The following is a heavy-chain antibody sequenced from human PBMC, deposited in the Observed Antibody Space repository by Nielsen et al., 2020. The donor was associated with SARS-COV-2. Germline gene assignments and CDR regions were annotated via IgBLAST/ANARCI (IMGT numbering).Heavy chain of an antibody. J-gene: IGHJ6*02. Sequence: GESLKISCAASGFTFSSYWMHWVRQAPGKGLVWASRINSDGSSTSYADSVKGRFTISRDNAKNTLYLQMNSLRAEDTAVYYCARLRSTGYYYYGMDVWGQGTTVTVSS. D-gene: IGHD4-17*01. CDR2: INSDGSST. V-gene: IGHV3-74*01. CDR1: GFTFSSYW. CDR3: ARLRSTGYYYYGMDV.